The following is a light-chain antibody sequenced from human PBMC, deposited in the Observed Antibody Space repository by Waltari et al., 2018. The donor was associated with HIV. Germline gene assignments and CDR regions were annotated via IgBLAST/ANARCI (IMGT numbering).Light chain of an antibody. Sequence: QSALTQPASVSGSPGQSITISCTGTSSDVAGYNYVSWYQQHPGKAPKLMIYEVNNRPSGVSNRFSGSKSGNRASLTISGLQAEDEADYYCSSYTSTNTLVFGGGTKLTVL. CDR2: EVN. CDR3: SSYTSTNTLV. V-gene: IGLV2-14*01. CDR1: SSDVAGYNY. J-gene: IGLJ3*02.